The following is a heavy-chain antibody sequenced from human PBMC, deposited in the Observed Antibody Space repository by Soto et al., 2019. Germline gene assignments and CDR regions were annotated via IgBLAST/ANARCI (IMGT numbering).Heavy chain of an antibody. D-gene: IGHD6-6*01. V-gene: IGHV3-23*01. CDR2: ISAGGGSP. Sequence: EVQLLESGGGLVQPGGSLRLSCAASGYSFSTYAMSWVRQAPGKGLEWVSGISAGGGSPFIADSVKGRFIISRDNAKDTLYLQMNSLSGEDTAIYDCVKHAEYQLVSWFDPWGQGTLVPVSS. J-gene: IGHJ5*02. CDR1: GYSFSTYA. CDR3: VKHAEYQLVSWFDP.